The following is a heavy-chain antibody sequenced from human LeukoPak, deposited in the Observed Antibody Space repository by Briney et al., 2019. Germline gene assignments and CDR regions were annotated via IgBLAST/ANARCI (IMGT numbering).Heavy chain of an antibody. Sequence: GGSLRLSCAASGFTVSSNYMSWVRQAPGKGLEWVSVIYSGGSTYYADSVKGRFTISRDNSKNTLYLQMNSLRAEDTAVYYCAGHDYGDYVFDYWGQGTLVTVSS. V-gene: IGHV3-53*01. D-gene: IGHD4-17*01. CDR2: IYSGGST. CDR3: AGHDYGDYVFDY. J-gene: IGHJ4*02. CDR1: GFTVSSNY.